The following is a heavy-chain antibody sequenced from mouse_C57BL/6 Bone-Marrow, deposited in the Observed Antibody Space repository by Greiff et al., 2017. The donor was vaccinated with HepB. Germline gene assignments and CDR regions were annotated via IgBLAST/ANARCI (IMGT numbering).Heavy chain of an antibody. Sequence: QVQLQQSGAELVKPGASVKLSCKASGYTFTEYTIHWVKQRSGQGLEWIGWFYPGSGSIKYNEKFKDKATLTADKYSSTVYMELSRLTSEDSAVYFCARHEEKGNFFRGGYGSSPYWYFDVWGTGTTVTVSS. J-gene: IGHJ1*03. D-gene: IGHD1-1*01. CDR3: ARHEEKGNFFRGGYGSSPYWYFDV. V-gene: IGHV1-62-2*01. CDR2: FYPGSGSI. CDR1: GYTFTEYT.